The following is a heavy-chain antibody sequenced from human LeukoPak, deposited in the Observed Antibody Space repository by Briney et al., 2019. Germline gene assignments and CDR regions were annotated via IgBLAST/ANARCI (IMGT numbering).Heavy chain of an antibody. Sequence: ASVKVSCKASGYGFTSNAISWVRQAPGQGLEWLGWISTYDGNTDYAQKIQGRVTMTTDTSTSTAYMELRSLRSEDTAVYYCAREVAAASFDYWGQGTLVTVSS. CDR3: AREVAAASFDY. CDR2: ISTYDGNT. V-gene: IGHV1-18*01. J-gene: IGHJ4*02. CDR1: GYGFTSNA. D-gene: IGHD6-13*01.